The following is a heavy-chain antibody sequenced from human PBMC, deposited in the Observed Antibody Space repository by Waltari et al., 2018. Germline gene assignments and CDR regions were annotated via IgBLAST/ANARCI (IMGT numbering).Heavy chain of an antibody. CDR2: IRHPGST. Sequence: QVQLQQWGAGLLRPSETLSLTCAVYGASFSDYYWAWVRQPPGKGLEWIGQIRHPGSTNYNPSLKSRVTISLDTPMSQFSLRLSSVTAADTALYFCTRGGNYDFWSHRPFVDPWGQGTLVTVSS. D-gene: IGHD3-3*01. J-gene: IGHJ5*02. CDR1: GASFSDYY. CDR3: TRGGNYDFWSHRPFVDP. V-gene: IGHV4-34*01.